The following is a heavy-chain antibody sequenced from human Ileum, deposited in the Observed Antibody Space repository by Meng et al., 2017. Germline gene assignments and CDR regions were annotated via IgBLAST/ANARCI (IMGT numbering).Heavy chain of an antibody. J-gene: IGHJ4*02. CDR1: GDSVSNMGDA. Sequence: QVQLPQSGPGLVKPSQTLSLTCAISGDSVSNMGDAWNWIRQSPLRGLEWLGRTYYRSMWFTDYAVSVKSRIDIKPDTSKNQFSLELRSVTPEDSAVYYCVRDPQYALSIFDFWGPGTLVTVSS. V-gene: IGHV6-1*02. CDR3: VRDPQYALSIFDF. D-gene: IGHD2-2*01. CDR2: TYYRSMWFT.